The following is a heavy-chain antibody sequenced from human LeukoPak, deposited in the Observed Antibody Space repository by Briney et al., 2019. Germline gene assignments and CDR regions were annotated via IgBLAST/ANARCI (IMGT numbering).Heavy chain of an antibody. CDR1: GYTFTSYG. D-gene: IGHD3-3*01. V-gene: IGHV1-18*01. J-gene: IGHJ5*02. CDR3: ARDHSGGFGVAGKVGFDP. Sequence: ASVKVSCKASGYTFTSYGISWVRQAPGQGLEWMGWISAYNGNTNYAQKLQGRVTMTTDTSTSTAYMELRSLRSDETAVYYCARDHSGGFGVAGKVGFDPWGQGTLVTVSS. CDR2: ISAYNGNT.